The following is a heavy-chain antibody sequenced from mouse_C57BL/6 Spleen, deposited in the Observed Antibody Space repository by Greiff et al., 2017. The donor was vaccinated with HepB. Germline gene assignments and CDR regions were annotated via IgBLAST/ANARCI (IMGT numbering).Heavy chain of an antibody. CDR3: ERGTTVVATDAMDY. J-gene: IGHJ4*01. Sequence: VQLMESGAELAKPGASVKLSCKASGYTFTSYWMHWVNQRPGQGLEWIGYINPSSGYTKYNQKFKDKATLTADKYSSTAYMHLSSLTYEDSAVYYCERGTTVVATDAMDYWGQGTSVTVSS. CDR1: GYTFTSYW. V-gene: IGHV1-7*01. D-gene: IGHD1-1*01. CDR2: INPSSGYT.